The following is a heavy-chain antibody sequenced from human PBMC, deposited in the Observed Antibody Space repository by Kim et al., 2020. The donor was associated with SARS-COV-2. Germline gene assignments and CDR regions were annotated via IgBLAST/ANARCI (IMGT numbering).Heavy chain of an antibody. CDR1: GYTFTSYA. V-gene: IGHV7-4-1*02. CDR3: ARAEGLPGQQFGNWFDL. J-gene: IGHJ5*02. Sequence: ASVKVSCKASGYTFTSYAMNWVRQAPGQGLEWMGWINTNTGNPTYAQGFTGRFVFSLDTSVSTAYLQISSLKAEDTAVYYCARAEGLPGQQFGNWFDLWGQGTLVTVSS. CDR2: INTNTGNP. D-gene: IGHD3-10*01.